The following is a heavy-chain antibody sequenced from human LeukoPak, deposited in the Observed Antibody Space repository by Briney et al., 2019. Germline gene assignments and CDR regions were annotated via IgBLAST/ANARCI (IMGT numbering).Heavy chain of an antibody. CDR1: GGTISSYY. J-gene: IGHJ4*02. V-gene: IGHV4-59*01. Sequence: SETLSRNCTGSGGTISSYYWSWIRQPPGKGPEWIGDIYYSGSNKYNPYLESGVTIPVDTPKNQSSLRLSSVTPAGTAVYYCARNGAVADLFDYWGQGILVTVSP. D-gene: IGHD6-19*01. CDR3: ARNGAVADLFDY. CDR2: IYYSGSN.